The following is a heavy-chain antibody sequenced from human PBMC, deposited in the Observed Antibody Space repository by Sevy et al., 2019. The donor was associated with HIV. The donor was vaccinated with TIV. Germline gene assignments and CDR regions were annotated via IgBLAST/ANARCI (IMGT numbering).Heavy chain of an antibody. V-gene: IGHV3-30-3*01. D-gene: IGHD3-3*01. J-gene: IGHJ3*02. CDR2: ISYDGSNK. CDR3: AREGYDFWSGYWKDAFDI. Sequence: GGSLRLSCAASGFTFSSYAMHWVRQAPGKGLEWVAVISYDGSNKYYGDSVKGRFTISRDNSKNTLYLQMNSLRAEDTAVYYCAREGYDFWSGYWKDAFDIWGQGTMVTVSS. CDR1: GFTFSSYA.